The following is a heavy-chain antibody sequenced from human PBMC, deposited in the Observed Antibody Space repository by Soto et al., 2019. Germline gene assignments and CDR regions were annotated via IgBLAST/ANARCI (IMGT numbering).Heavy chain of an antibody. D-gene: IGHD6-19*01. CDR2: IYYTGST. CDR1: GGSISSFY. Sequence: QVQLRESGPGLVKPSETLSLTCTVSGGSISSFYWSWIRQSPGRGLEWIGYIYYTGSTHLNPSLKSRVTISVDTSKNQFSLRLSSVTAADTAVYFCARGFRSGWYEDYFDSWGQGTLVTVSS. CDR3: ARGFRSGWYEDYFDS. J-gene: IGHJ4*02. V-gene: IGHV4-59*01.